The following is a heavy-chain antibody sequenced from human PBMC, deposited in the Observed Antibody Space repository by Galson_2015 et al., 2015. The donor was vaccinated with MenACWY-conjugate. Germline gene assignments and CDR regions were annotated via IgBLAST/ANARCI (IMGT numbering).Heavy chain of an antibody. CDR2: ISGSGGST. J-gene: IGHJ4*02. V-gene: IGHV3-23*01. CDR1: GFTLSSYA. Sequence: SLRLSCAASGFTLSSYAMSWVRQAPGKGLEWVSAISGSGGSTYYADSVKGRFTISRDNSKNTLYLQMNSLRAEDTAVYYCAKDGGKAMAKGFDYWGPGTLVTVSS. D-gene: IGHD3-16*01. CDR3: AKDGGKAMAKGFDY.